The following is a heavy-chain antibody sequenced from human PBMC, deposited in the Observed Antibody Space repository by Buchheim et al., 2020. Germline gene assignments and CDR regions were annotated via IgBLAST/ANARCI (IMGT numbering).Heavy chain of an antibody. V-gene: IGHV4-34*01. J-gene: IGHJ6*03. CDR1: GGSFSGYY. Sequence: QVQLQQWGAGLLKPSETLSLTCAVYGGSFSGYYWSWIRQPPGKGLEWIGEINHSGSTNYNPSLKSRVTISVDTSKNQFSLTLSSVTAADTAVYYCARGRQLGSQNRFSYYYYYMDVWGKGT. D-gene: IGHD1-26*01. CDR2: INHSGST. CDR3: ARGRQLGSQNRFSYYYYYMDV.